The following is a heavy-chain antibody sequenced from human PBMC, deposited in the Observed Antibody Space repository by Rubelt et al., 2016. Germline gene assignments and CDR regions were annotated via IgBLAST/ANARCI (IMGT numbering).Heavy chain of an antibody. CDR3: ARDLYKGPRWLVAY. D-gene: IGHD6-19*01. CDR2: INPSGGST. Sequence: QVQLVQSGAEVKKPGASVKVSCKASGYTFTSYYMHWVRQAPGQGLEWMGIINPSGGSTSYEQKCKGRVTMTRDTSTSTVYMELSSLRSEDTAVYYCARDLYKGPRWLVAYWGQGTLVTVSS. CDR1: GYTFTSYY. V-gene: IGHV1-46*01. J-gene: IGHJ4*02.